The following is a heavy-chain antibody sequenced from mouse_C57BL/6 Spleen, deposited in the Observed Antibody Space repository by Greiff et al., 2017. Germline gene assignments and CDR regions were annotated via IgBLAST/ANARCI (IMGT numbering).Heavy chain of an antibody. D-gene: IGHD3-1*01. CDR1: GYTFTSYW. CDR2: IHPNGGST. V-gene: IGHV1-64*01. Sequence: VQLQQPGAELVKPGASVKLSCTASGYTFTSYWMHWVKQRPGQGLEWIGMIHPNGGSTNYNEKVKSKATLTVDKSSSTAYLQLSSLTSEDSAVYYCARSGDYWGQGTTLTVSS. J-gene: IGHJ2*01. CDR3: ARSGDY.